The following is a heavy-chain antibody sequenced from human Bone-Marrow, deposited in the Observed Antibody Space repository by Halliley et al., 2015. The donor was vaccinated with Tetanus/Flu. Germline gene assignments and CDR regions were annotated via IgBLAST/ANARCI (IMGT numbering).Heavy chain of an antibody. CDR1: GFTFRSYW. Sequence: SLRLSCAASGFTFRSYWMSWVRQAPGKGLERVANIKQDGSEKYYVDSVKGRSTISRDNAKNSLYLQMNSLRAEDTAVYYCAREKTAAVVIDYYYYGMDVWGQGTTVTVSS. D-gene: IGHD3-22*01. V-gene: IGHV3-7*01. CDR3: AREKTAAVVIDYYYYGMDV. J-gene: IGHJ6*02. CDR2: IKQDGSEK.